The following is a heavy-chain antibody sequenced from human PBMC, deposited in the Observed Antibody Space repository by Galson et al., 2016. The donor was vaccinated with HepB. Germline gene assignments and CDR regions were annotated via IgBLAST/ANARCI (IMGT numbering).Heavy chain of an antibody. D-gene: IGHD1-1*01. Sequence: SLRLSCAASGFNFRSFDMSWVRQAPGKGLEWVSGITYVGVRYYADSVKGRFTISRDDSSGQVFPEMHSLRGEDTALYYCAKHWNPTHDLWGQGTLVTVSS. J-gene: IGHJ5*02. V-gene: IGHV3-23*01. CDR2: ITYVGVR. CDR1: GFNFRSFD. CDR3: AKHWNPTHDL.